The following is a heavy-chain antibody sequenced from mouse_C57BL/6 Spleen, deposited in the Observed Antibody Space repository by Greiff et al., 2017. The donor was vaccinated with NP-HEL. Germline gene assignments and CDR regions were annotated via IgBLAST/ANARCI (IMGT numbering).Heavy chain of an antibody. CDR1: GYTFTSYW. V-gene: IGHV1-72*01. CDR3: ARGGGYDEAMDY. J-gene: IGHJ4*01. D-gene: IGHD2-2*01. Sequence: QLQLQQPGAELVKPGASVKLSCKASGYTFTSYWMHWVKQRPGRGLAWIGRLDPYSGGTKYNEKFKSKATLTVDKPSSTAYMQRSSLTSEDSGVYYCARGGGYDEAMDYWGQGTTVTVAS. CDR2: LDPYSGGT.